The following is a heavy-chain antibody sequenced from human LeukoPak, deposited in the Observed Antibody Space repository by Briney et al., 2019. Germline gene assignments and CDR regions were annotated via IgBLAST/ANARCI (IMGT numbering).Heavy chain of an antibody. V-gene: IGHV1-2*02. CDR2: INPNSGGT. CDR3: ARGGWVRGVITRDGLNY. Sequence: ASVKVSCKASGYTFTDYHIHWVRQAPGQVLEWMGWINPNSGGTNYAQNFQGRVTMTRDTSISTAYMEVSRLRSDDTAVYYCARGGWVRGVITRDGLNYWGQGTLVTVSS. D-gene: IGHD3-10*01. J-gene: IGHJ4*02. CDR1: GYTFTDYH.